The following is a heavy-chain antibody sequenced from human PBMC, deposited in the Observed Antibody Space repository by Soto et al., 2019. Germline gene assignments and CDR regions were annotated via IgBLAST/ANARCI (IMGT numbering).Heavy chain of an antibody. CDR1: GFTFDDYA. D-gene: IGHD3-10*01. CDR3: GKEFGGFGELLDY. V-gene: IGHV3-9*01. CDR2: ISWNSGSI. J-gene: IGHJ4*02. Sequence: EVQLVESGGGLVQPGRSLRLSCAASGFTFDDYAMHWVRQAPGKGLEWVSGISWNSGSIAYADSVKGRVTISRDNARNSMFLKMNSLRDEDTALYYCGKEFGGFGELLDYWGQGTLVTVSS.